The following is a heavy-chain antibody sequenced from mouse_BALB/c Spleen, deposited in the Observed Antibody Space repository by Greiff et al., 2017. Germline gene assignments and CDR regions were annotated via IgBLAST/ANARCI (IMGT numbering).Heavy chain of an antibody. CDR2: ISNGGGST. CDR1: GFTFSSYT. Sequence: EVQGVESGGGLVQPGGSLKLSCAASGFTFSSYTMSWVRQTPEKRLEWVAYISNGGGSTYYPDTVKGRFTISRDNAKNTLYLQMSSLKSEDTAMYYCARHYYGSSPWFAYWGQGTLVTVSA. J-gene: IGHJ3*01. CDR3: ARHYYGSSPWFAY. V-gene: IGHV5-12-2*01. D-gene: IGHD1-1*01.